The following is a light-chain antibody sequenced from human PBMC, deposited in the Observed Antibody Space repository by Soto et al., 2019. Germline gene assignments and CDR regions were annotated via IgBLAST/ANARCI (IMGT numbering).Light chain of an antibody. V-gene: IGKV3-11*01. J-gene: IGKJ2*01. CDR1: QSVSSY. CDR3: EQRFNWPRFT. CDR2: DAS. Sequence: EIVLTQSPTSLSLSPGERANVSCRASQSVSSYLAWYQQKLGQAPRLLIYDASNRATGIPARFSGGGSGTDFTLTISSLEPEDFAVYYCEQRFNWPRFTFGQGTKLEIK.